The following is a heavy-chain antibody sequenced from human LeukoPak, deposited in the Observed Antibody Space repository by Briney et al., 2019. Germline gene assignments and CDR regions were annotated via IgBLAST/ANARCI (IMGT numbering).Heavy chain of an antibody. CDR3: ARDLYSSSWGDAFDI. J-gene: IGHJ3*02. CDR1: GGSISSYY. D-gene: IGHD6-13*01. CDR2: INHSGST. V-gene: IGHV4-34*01. Sequence: SETLSLTCTVSGGSISSYYWSWIRQPPGKGLEWIGEINHSGSTNYNPSLKSRVTISVDTSKNQFSLKLSSVTAADTAVYYCARDLYSSSWGDAFDIWGQGTMVTVSS.